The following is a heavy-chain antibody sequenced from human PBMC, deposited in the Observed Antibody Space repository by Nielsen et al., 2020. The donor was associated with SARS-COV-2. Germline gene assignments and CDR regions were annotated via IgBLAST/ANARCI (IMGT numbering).Heavy chain of an antibody. D-gene: IGHD6-6*01. J-gene: IGHJ4*02. Sequence: GESLKISCKGSGYSFTSYWISWVRQMPGKGLEWMGRIDPSDSYTNYSPSFQGHVTISADKSISTAYLQWSSLKASDTAMYYCATSEEYSSPFFRYWGQGTLVTVSS. CDR3: ATSEEYSSPFFRY. CDR2: IDPSDSYT. V-gene: IGHV5-10-1*01. CDR1: GYSFTSYW.